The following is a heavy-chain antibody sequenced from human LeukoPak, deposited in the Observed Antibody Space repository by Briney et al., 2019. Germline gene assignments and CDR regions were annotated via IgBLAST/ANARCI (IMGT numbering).Heavy chain of an antibody. J-gene: IGHJ4*02. Sequence: PGGSLRLSCVASGFTFSTYGIHWLRQPPGKGLEWVAVISSDGNTKQYADSVQGRFFISRDTPMNTVHLQLNNLRPEDTAVFYCAKAMSKGRTLTPYFDYWGQGALVTVSS. CDR3: AKAMSKGRTLTPYFDY. CDR1: GFTFSTYG. D-gene: IGHD2-2*01. V-gene: IGHV3-30*18. CDR2: ISSDGNTK.